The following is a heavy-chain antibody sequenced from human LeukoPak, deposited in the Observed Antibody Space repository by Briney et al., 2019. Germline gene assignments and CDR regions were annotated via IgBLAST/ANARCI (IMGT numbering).Heavy chain of an antibody. CDR1: GFTFDDYA. CDR2: ISWNSGSI. V-gene: IGHV3-9*01. D-gene: IGHD6-13*01. Sequence: GGSLRLSCAASGFTFDDYAKHWVRQAPGKGLEWVSGISWNSGSIGYADSVKGRFTISRDNAKNSLYLQMNSLRAEDTALYYCAKQLVAGTFDYWGQGTLVTVSS. J-gene: IGHJ4*02. CDR3: AKQLVAGTFDY.